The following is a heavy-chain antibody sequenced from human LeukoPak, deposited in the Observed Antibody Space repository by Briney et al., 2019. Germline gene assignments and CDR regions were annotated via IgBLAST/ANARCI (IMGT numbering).Heavy chain of an antibody. CDR1: GGSFSGYY. V-gene: IGHV4-34*01. D-gene: IGHD3-10*01. CDR2: INHSGST. Sequence: SETLSLTCAVYGGSFSGYYWSWIRQPPGKGLEWIGEINHSGSTNYNPSLKSRVTISVDTSKNQFALKLSSVTAADTAVYYCARVTMGTFDYWGQGTLVTVSS. J-gene: IGHJ4*02. CDR3: ARVTMGTFDY.